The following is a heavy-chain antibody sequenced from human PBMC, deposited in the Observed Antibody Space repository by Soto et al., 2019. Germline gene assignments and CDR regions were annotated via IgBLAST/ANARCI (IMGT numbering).Heavy chain of an antibody. CDR3: ARDKDGGPDYDFWSGYPPVYYGMDV. V-gene: IGHV3-21*01. CDR2: MSSISSYI. J-gene: IGHJ6*02. Sequence: GSLRLSFADSGFTVSSYTMNSVLQAPLKVLTWLSSMSSISSYIYYADSVKGRFTISRDNAKNSLYLQMNSLRAEDTAMYYCARDKDGGPDYDFWSGYPPVYYGMDVWGQGTTV. D-gene: IGHD3-3*01. CDR1: GFTVSSYT.